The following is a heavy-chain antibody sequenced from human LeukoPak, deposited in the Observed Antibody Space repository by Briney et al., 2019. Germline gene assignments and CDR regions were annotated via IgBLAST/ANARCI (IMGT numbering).Heavy chain of an antibody. CDR1: GFSFSSYG. CDR2: MRSDGSTK. J-gene: IGHJ4*02. CDR3: AKGYDSSGYYLDC. D-gene: IGHD3-22*01. V-gene: IGHV3-30*02. Sequence: GRSLRLSCAASGFSFSSYGMHWVRQAPGKGLEWVAYMRSDGSTKYYADSVKGRFTISRDNSKNTLYLQMNSLRPEDTAVYYCAKGYDSSGYYLDCWGQGTPVTVSS.